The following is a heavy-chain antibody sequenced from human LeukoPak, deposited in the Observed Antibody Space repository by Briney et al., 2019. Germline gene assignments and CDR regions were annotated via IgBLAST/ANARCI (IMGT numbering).Heavy chain of an antibody. CDR1: GFTFDDYA. CDR3: AKDDNNYYYGMDV. J-gene: IGHJ6*02. Sequence: PGGSLRLSCAASGFTFDDYAMHWVRQAPGNGLEWVSGISWNSGSIGYADSVKGRFTISRDNAKNSLYLQMNSLRAEDTALYYCAKDDNNYYYGMDVWGQGTAVTVSS. D-gene: IGHD1-14*01. CDR2: ISWNSGSI. V-gene: IGHV3-9*01.